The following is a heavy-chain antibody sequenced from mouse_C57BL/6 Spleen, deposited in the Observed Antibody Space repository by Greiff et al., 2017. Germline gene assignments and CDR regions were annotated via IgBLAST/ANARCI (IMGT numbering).Heavy chain of an antibody. J-gene: IGHJ2*01. V-gene: IGHV1-20*01. Sequence: VQLQQSGPELVKPGDSVKISCKASGYSFTGYFMNWVMQSHGKSLEWIGRINPYNGDTFYNQKFKGKATLTVDKSSSTAHMELRSLTSEDSAVYYCASGYDDDGYFDYWGQGTTLTVSS. CDR3: ASGYDDDGYFDY. D-gene: IGHD2-4*01. CDR2: INPYNGDT. CDR1: GYSFTGYF.